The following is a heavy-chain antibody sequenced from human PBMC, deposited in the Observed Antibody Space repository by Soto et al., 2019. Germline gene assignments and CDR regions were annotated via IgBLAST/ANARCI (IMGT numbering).Heavy chain of an antibody. Sequence: RGSLRLSCAASGFTFSSYAMSWVRQAPGKGLEWVSAISGSGGSTYYADSVKGRFTISRDNSKNTLYLQMNSLRAEDTAVYYCAKDDFCSGYYPDPYFDYRGQRSLVPVSS. CDR3: AKDDFCSGYYPDPYFDY. J-gene: IGHJ4*02. V-gene: IGHV3-23*01. CDR2: ISGSGGST. CDR1: GFTFSSYA. D-gene: IGHD3-3*01.